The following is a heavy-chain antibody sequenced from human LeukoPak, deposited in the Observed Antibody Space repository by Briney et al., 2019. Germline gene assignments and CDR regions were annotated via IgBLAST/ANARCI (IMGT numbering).Heavy chain of an antibody. CDR3: ASRHYDFGYY. Sequence: QSGGSLRLSCVASGITFSNYGMHWVRQAPGKGLEWVAVISYDGSNKYYADSVKGRFTISRDNSKNTLYLQMNSLRAEDAAIYYCASRHYDFGYYWGQGTLVTVSS. CDR2: ISYDGSNK. V-gene: IGHV3-30*19. CDR1: GITFSNYG. J-gene: IGHJ4*02. D-gene: IGHD4-17*01.